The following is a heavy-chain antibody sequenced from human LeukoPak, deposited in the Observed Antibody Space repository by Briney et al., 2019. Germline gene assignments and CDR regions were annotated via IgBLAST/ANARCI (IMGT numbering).Heavy chain of an antibody. V-gene: IGHV4-30-4*01. CDR1: GGSISSGDYY. CDR2: IYYSGST. Sequence: SQTLSLTCTVSGGSISSGDYYWSWIRQPPGKGLEWIGYIYYSGSTYYNPSLKSRVTISVDTSKNQFSLKLSPVTAADTAVYYCARLEHDYGDPGDVFDVWGQGTMVTVSS. J-gene: IGHJ3*01. D-gene: IGHD4-17*01. CDR3: ARLEHDYGDPGDVFDV.